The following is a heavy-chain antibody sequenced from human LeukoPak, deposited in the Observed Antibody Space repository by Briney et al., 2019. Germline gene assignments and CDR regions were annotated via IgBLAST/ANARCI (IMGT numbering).Heavy chain of an antibody. D-gene: IGHD2-21*02. V-gene: IGHV1-18*01. CDR3: ARGPEVTTISYYYYYMDV. J-gene: IGHJ6*03. CDR1: GYTFTSDG. Sequence: ASVKVSCKAYGYTFTSDGISWVRQAPGQGLEWMGWISAYNGNTNYAQKLQGRVTMTTDTSTSTAYMELRSLRSDDTAVYYCARGPEVTTISYYYYYMDVWGKGTTVTVSS. CDR2: ISAYNGNT.